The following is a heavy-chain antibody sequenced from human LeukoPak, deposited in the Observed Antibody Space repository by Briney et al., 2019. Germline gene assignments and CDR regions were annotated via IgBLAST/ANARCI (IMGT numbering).Heavy chain of an antibody. J-gene: IGHJ3*02. CDR2: ISAYNGNT. CDR3: ARGDTTVVTLDDAFDI. D-gene: IGHD4-23*01. CDR1: GYTFTSYG. V-gene: IGHV1-18*01. Sequence: ASVKVSCKASGYTFTSYGISWVRQAPGQGLEWMGWISAYNGNTNYAQKLQGRVTMTTDTSTSTAYMELRSLRSDDTAVYYCARGDTTVVTLDDAFDIWGQGTMVTVS.